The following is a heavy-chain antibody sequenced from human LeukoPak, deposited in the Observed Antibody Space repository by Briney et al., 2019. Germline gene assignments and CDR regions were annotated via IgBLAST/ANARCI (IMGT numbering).Heavy chain of an antibody. V-gene: IGHV1-18*01. Sequence: VASVKVSCKASGYTFTSYGISWVRQAPGQGLEWMGWISAYNGNTNYAQKLQGRVTMTTDTSTSTAYMELRSLRSDDTAVYYCARAAEAAAKANWFDPWGQGTLVTVSS. D-gene: IGHD6-13*01. CDR3: ARAAEAAAKANWFDP. CDR2: ISAYNGNT. CDR1: GYTFTSYG. J-gene: IGHJ5*02.